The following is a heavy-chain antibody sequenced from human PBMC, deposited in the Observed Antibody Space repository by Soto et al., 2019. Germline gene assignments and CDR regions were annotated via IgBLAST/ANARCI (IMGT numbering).Heavy chain of an antibody. Sequence: RASVKVSCKASGYTFTSYAMHWVRQAPGQRLEWMGWINAGNGNTKYSQKFQGRVTITRDTSASTAYMELSSLRSEDTAVYYCARDRDTAMVMYYFDYWGQGTLVTVSS. CDR1: GYTFTSYA. CDR3: ARDRDTAMVMYYFDY. V-gene: IGHV1-3*01. J-gene: IGHJ4*02. D-gene: IGHD5-18*01. CDR2: INAGNGNT.